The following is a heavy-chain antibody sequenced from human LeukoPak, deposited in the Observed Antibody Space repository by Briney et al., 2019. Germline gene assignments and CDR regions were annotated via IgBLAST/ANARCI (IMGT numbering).Heavy chain of an antibody. V-gene: IGHV1-2*02. D-gene: IGHD4-23*01. CDR1: GYTFTGYY. CDR2: INPNSGGT. J-gene: IGHJ4*02. Sequence: ASVKVSCKASGYTFTGYYMHWVRQAPGQGLEWMGWINPNSGGTDYAQKFQGRVTMTRDTSISTAYMELSRLRSDDTAVYYCARDRNGGNLGYYFDYWGQGTLVTVSS. CDR3: ARDRNGGNLGYYFDY.